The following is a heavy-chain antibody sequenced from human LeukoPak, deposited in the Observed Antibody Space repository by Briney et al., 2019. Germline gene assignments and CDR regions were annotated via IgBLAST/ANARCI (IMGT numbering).Heavy chain of an antibody. V-gene: IGHV3-21*01. D-gene: IGHD6-13*01. CDR3: ARPVKQQLRGGYYGMDV. J-gene: IGHJ6*02. CDR2: ISSSSSYI. CDR1: GFTFSSYS. Sequence: GGSLRLSYAASGFTFSSYSMNWVGQAPRKGLPWVSSISSSSSYIYYADSVKGRFTISRDNAKNSLHLQMNRLTSEATAVYYFARPVKQQLRGGYYGMDVWGQGTTVTVSS.